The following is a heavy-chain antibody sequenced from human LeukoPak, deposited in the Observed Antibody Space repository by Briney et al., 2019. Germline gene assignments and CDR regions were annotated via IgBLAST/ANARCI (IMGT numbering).Heavy chain of an antibody. CDR2: IGGSGTRT. D-gene: IGHD6-6*01. CDR3: ARESFAARWD. V-gene: IGHV3-23*01. J-gene: IGHJ4*02. Sequence: GGSLRLSCSASGFTFTTYGMNWVRQAPGKGLEWVSGIGGSGTRTYYADSVKGRFTISRDNSKNTLYLQMNSLTAEDTAVYYCARESFAARWDWGQGTLVTVSS. CDR1: GFTFTTYG.